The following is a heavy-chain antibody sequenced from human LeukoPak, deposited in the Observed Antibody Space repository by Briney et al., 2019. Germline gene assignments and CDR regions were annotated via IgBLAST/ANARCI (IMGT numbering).Heavy chain of an antibody. D-gene: IGHD3-10*01. CDR3: ARVTASLTAGGFDY. Sequence: SETLSLTCAVYGGSFSGYYWSWIRQPPGKGLEWIGEINHSGSTNYNPSLKSRVTISVDTSKNQFSLKLSSVTAADTAVYYCARVTASLTAGGFDYWGQGTLVTVSS. CDR2: INHSGST. V-gene: IGHV4-34*01. CDR1: GGSFSGYY. J-gene: IGHJ4*02.